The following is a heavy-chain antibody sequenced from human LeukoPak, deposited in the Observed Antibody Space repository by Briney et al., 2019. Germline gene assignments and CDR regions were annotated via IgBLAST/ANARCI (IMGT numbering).Heavy chain of an antibody. J-gene: IGHJ4*02. D-gene: IGHD2-8*02. CDR1: GFTFSSYS. CDR3: AGTGGYPDY. CDR2: IYSGGST. V-gene: IGHV3-53*01. Sequence: GGSLRLSCAASGFTFSSYSMNWVRQAPGKGLEWVSVIYSGGSTYYADSVKGRFTISRDNSKNTLYLQMNSLRAEDTAVYYCAGTGGYPDYWGQGTLVTVSS.